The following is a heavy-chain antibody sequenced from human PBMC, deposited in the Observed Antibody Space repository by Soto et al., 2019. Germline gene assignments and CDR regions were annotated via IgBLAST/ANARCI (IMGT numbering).Heavy chain of an antibody. V-gene: IGHV6-1*01. CDR1: GDSVSSNSAA. J-gene: IGHJ6*02. Sequence: QVQLQQSGPGLVKPSQTLSLTCAISGDSVSSNSAAWNWIRQSPSRGLEWLGRTYYRSKWYNDYAVSVKSRITINPDTSKNQFALQLNSVTPEDTAVYYCAKGGYCSGGSCKNYYYGMDVWGQGTTVTVSS. D-gene: IGHD2-15*01. CDR3: AKGGYCSGGSCKNYYYGMDV. CDR2: TYYRSKWYN.